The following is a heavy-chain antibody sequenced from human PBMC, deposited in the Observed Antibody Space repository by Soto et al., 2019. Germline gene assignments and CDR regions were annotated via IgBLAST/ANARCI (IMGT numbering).Heavy chain of an antibody. CDR3: ARGTPPSNYYESSCNDAFNV. J-gene: IGHJ3*01. CDR1: GGTFSSYA. D-gene: IGHD3-22*01. Sequence: FSVKVVCKASGGTFSSYAISWVRQAPGQGLEWMRAIIPIFGSANYAQKSQGRGTITADESTSTAYIQLSSLKSEDTAVYYCARGTPPSNYYESSCNDAFNVCHQGTMVTVSS. CDR2: IIPIFGSA. V-gene: IGHV1-69*13.